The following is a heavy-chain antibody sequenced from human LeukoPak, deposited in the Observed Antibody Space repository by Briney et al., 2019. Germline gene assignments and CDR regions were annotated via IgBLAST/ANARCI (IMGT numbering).Heavy chain of an antibody. Sequence: GGSLRLSCAASGFTFSSYAMSWVRQAPGKGLEWVSAISSSGGSTYYADSVKGRFTISRDNSKNTLYLQMNSLRVEDTAVYYCATDPYGYNSYYFDYWGQGTLGTVSS. CDR2: ISSSGGST. CDR1: GFTFSSYA. J-gene: IGHJ4*02. CDR3: ATDPYGYNSYYFDY. V-gene: IGHV3-23*01. D-gene: IGHD5-24*01.